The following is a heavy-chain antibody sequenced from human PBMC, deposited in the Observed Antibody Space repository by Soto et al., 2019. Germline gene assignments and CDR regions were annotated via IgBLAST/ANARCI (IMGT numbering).Heavy chain of an antibody. CDR2: VSIGGST. CDR3: AKRRGAGGHFDY. V-gene: IGHV3-23*01. CDR1: GFTFSSYA. D-gene: IGHD2-15*01. J-gene: IGHJ4*02. Sequence: PGGSLRLSCAASGFTFSSYAMGWVRQGPGKGLEWVAVVSIGGSTHYADSVRGRFTISRDNSKNTLSPQMNSLTAEDTAAYFCAKRRGAGGHFDYWGQGALVTVSS.